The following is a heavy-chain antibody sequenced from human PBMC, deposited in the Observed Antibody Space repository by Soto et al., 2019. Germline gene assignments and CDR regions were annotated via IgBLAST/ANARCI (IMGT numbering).Heavy chain of an antibody. CDR1: GFTFSSYA. J-gene: IGHJ4*02. CDR3: ARDKAVAGTQFDY. D-gene: IGHD6-19*01. CDR2: ISYDGSNK. Sequence: PGGSLRLSCAASGFTFSSYAMHWVRQAPGKGLEWVAVISYDGSNKYYADSVKGRFTISRDNSKNTLYLQMNSLRAEDTAVYYCARDKAVAGTQFDYWGQGTLVTVSS. V-gene: IGHV3-30-3*01.